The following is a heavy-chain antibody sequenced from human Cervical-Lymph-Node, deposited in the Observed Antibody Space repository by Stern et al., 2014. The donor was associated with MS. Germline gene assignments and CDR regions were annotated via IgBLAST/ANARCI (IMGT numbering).Heavy chain of an antibody. V-gene: IGHV1-69*01. Sequence: QVQLVQSGAEVKKPGSSVTVSCKASGGSFSNYAMNWVRQAPGQGLEWIGAISPMFGTANYAQRFQGRVTITADESTTTVYLELRTLRSEDTAVYYCAREDRPMLPVFAYWGQGTLVTVSS. CDR3: AREDRPMLPVFAY. J-gene: IGHJ4*02. CDR2: ISPMFGTA. CDR1: GGSFSNYA. D-gene: IGHD3-10*02.